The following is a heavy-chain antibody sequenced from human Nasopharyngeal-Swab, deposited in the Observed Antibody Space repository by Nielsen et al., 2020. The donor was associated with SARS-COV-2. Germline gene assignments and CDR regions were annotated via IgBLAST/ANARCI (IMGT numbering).Heavy chain of an antibody. CDR3: AKDRKGVAGPYYYYGMDV. V-gene: IGHV3-9*01. D-gene: IGHD6-19*01. Sequence: SLKISCAASGFTFDDYAMHWVRQAPGKGLEWVSGISWNSGSIGYADSVKGRFTISRDNAKNSLYLQMNSLRAEDTASYYCAKDRKGVAGPYYYYGMDVWGQGTTVTVSS. J-gene: IGHJ6*02. CDR1: GFTFDDYA. CDR2: ISWNSGSI.